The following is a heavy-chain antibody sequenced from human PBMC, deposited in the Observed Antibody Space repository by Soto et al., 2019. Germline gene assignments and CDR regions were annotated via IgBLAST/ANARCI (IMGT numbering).Heavy chain of an antibody. J-gene: IGHJ4*02. CDR1: GFTVSSNY. CDR3: ARDHDDSSRHSRDY. D-gene: IGHD3-22*01. V-gene: IGHV3-53*01. Sequence: EVQLVESGGGLIQPGGSLRLSCAASGFTVSSNYMSWVRQAPGKGLEWVAVIYSGGGTYYADSVKGRLTISRDNSKNPLYLQMNSLRAEDTAVYYCARDHDDSSRHSRDYWGQGPLVTVSS. CDR2: IYSGGGT.